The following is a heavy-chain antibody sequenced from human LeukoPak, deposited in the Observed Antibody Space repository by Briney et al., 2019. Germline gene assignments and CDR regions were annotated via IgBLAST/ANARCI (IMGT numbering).Heavy chain of an antibody. CDR2: IYYSGST. V-gene: IGHV4-61*01. J-gene: IGHJ4*02. CDR1: GDSVSNGNYY. D-gene: IGHD3-16*02. Sequence: PSETLSLTCTVSGDSVSNGNYYWSWLRQPPGKGLEWIGYIYYSGSTNYNPSLKSRVTISVDTSKNQFSLKLSSVTAADTAVYYCARFNAVWGSYRTFDYWGQGTLVTVSS. CDR3: ARFNAVWGSYRTFDY.